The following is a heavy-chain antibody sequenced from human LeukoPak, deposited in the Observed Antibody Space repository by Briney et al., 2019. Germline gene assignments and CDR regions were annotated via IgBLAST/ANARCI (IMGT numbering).Heavy chain of an antibody. J-gene: IGHJ4*02. D-gene: IGHD4-17*01. CDR2: IDSDGRTT. CDR3: ARVDHGDYGGVN. CDR1: GFTFCGFW. Sequence: PGGSLRLSCAASGFTFCGFWMHWVSPAPGKGRVWVSCIDSDGRTTRYADTVKVRFTISKYNAKITLDLEMNSLRADDTAVYYCARVDHGDYGGVNWGQGTLVTVSS. V-gene: IGHV3-74*01.